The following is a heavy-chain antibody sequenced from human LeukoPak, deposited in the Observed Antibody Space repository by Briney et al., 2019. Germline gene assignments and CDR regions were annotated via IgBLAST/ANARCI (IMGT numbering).Heavy chain of an antibody. CDR2: IYYSGST. CDR3: ARQLGGGSGPRYYFDY. CDR1: GGSISSSSYY. Sequence: SETLSLTCTVSGGSISSSSYYWGWIRQPPGKGLEWIGSIYYSGSTYYNPSLKSRVTISVDTSKNQFSLKLSSVTAADTAVYYCARQLGGGSGPRYYFDYWGQGTLVTVSS. D-gene: IGHD3-16*01. V-gene: IGHV4-39*01. J-gene: IGHJ4*02.